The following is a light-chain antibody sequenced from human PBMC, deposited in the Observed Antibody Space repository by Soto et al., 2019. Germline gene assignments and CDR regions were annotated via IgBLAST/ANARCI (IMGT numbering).Light chain of an antibody. CDR1: QSISSW. Sequence: IQMTQSPSTLSASVGDRVTITCRARQSISSWLAWYQQKPGKAPKLLIYKASSLESGFPSRFSGSGYGTEFILTISSLQPDDFATYYSQHYNSYPLTFGGGTKVEIK. CDR2: KAS. CDR3: QHYNSYPLT. J-gene: IGKJ4*01. V-gene: IGKV1-5*03.